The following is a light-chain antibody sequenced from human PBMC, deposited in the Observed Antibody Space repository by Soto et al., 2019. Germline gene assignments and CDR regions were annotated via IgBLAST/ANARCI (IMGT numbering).Light chain of an antibody. Sequence: DIQMTQSPSTLSDPIGDRVTITCRASQTISSWLAWYQQKPGKAPKLLIYKASTLKSGVPSRFSGSGSGTEFTLTISSLQPEDFATYYCQQAASFPITFGQGTILEIK. CDR2: KAS. CDR3: QQAASFPIT. V-gene: IGKV1-5*03. J-gene: IGKJ5*01. CDR1: QTISSW.